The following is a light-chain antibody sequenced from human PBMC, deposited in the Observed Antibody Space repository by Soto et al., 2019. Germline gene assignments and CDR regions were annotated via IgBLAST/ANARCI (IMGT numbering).Light chain of an antibody. CDR2: GSS. CDR1: QSVSSN. Sequence: EIVMTKSPATLSLSPGERATLSCRARQSVSSNVAWYQQKPGQAPRLLIYGSSTRATGIPATFIGSASGTEFTLTISSLQSEDFAVYYCQQYNNSPPYAPEHTVGQGTKLDIK. V-gene: IGKV3-15*01. J-gene: IGKJ2*01. CDR3: QQYNNSPPYAPEHT.